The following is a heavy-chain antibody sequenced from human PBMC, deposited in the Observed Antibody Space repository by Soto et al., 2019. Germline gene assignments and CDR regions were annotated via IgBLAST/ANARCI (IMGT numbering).Heavy chain of an antibody. V-gene: IGHV4-34*01. CDR1: GGSFSGYY. CDR2: INHSGST. J-gene: IGHJ6*03. D-gene: IGHD3-10*01. Sequence: QVQLQQWGAGLLKPSETLSLTCAVYGGSFSGYYWSWIRQPPGKGLEWIGEINHSGSTNDNPSLKSRVTISVDTSKNQFSLKLSSVAAADTAVYYCARTVRGVMSYYYYYMDVWGKGTTVTVSS. CDR3: ARTVRGVMSYYYYYMDV.